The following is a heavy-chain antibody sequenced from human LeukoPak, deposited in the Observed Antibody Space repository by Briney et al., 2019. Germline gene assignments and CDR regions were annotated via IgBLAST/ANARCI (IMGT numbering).Heavy chain of an antibody. Sequence: GGSLRLSCAASGFTVSSNYMRWVRQAPGKGLEWVSVIYSGGSTYYAESVKGRFTISRDTSKNTLHLQMDSLRAEDTAVYYCAIGTGDDMDVWGQGTTVTVSS. CDR1: GFTVSSNY. V-gene: IGHV3-66*01. CDR3: AIGTGDDMDV. CDR2: IYSGGST. J-gene: IGHJ6*02. D-gene: IGHD1-14*01.